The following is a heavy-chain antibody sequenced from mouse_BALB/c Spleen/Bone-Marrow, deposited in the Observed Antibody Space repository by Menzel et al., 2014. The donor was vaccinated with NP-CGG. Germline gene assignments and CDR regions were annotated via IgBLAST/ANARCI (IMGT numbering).Heavy chain of an antibody. D-gene: IGHD4-1*01. Sequence: EVQLQESGPDLVKPSQSLSLTCTVTGFSITSGYSWYWIRQFPGNKLEWMGHIHYSVGTNYNPSLKSRISITRDTSKNQFFLQLNSVTTEDTAAHYCARKGTGTSYFDYWGQGTTLTVSS. J-gene: IGHJ2*01. CDR2: IHYSVGT. CDR1: GFSITSGYS. V-gene: IGHV3-1*02. CDR3: ARKGTGTSYFDY.